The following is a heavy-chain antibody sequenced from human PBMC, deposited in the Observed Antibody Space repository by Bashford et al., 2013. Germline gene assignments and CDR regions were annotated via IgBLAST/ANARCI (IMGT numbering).Heavy chain of an antibody. Sequence: ASVKVSCKASGYTFTSYYMHWVRQAPGQGLEWMGIINPSGGSTSYAQKFQGRVTMTRDTSTSTAYMELRSLRSDDTAVYYCAKDRKSATRIFGVVSGRRTFKYYGMDVVGPKGPRSPSPQ. CDR2: INPSGGST. V-gene: IGHV1-46*01. D-gene: IGHD3-3*01. J-gene: IGHJ6*04. CDR3: AKDRKSATRIFGVVSGRRTFKYYGMDV. CDR1: GYTFTSYY.